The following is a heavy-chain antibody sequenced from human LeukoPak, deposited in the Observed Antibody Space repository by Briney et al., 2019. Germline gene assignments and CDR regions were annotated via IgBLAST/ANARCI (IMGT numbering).Heavy chain of an antibody. V-gene: IGHV3-48*02. CDR1: GFTFSSHS. J-gene: IGHJ4*02. CDR3: ARDLTSVPTR. D-gene: IGHD4-17*01. CDR2: ISSTGNTE. Sequence: GGSLRLSCAASGFTFSSHSMNWVRQAPGKGLEWVSYISSTGNTEHYVDSVKGRFTISRDNAKNSVYLQMNSLRDEDTAVYYCARDLTSVPTRWGRGTLVTVSS.